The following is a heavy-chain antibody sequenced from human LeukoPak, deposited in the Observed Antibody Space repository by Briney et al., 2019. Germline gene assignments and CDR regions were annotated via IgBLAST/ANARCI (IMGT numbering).Heavy chain of an antibody. J-gene: IGHJ4*02. Sequence: GGSLRLSCAASGFTFSSYGMHWVRQAPGKGLEWVAVISYDGSNKYYADSVKGRFTISRDNSKNTLYLQMNSLRAEDTAVYYCAKEEWELPFNYWGQGTLVTVSS. CDR3: AKEEWELPFNY. D-gene: IGHD1-26*01. CDR1: GFTFSSYG. V-gene: IGHV3-30*18. CDR2: ISYDGSNK.